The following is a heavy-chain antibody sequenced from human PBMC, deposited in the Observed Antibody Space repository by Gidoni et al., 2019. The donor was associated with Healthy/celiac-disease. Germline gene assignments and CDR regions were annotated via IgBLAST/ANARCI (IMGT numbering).Heavy chain of an antibody. V-gene: IGHV3-30*03. J-gene: IGHJ2*01. CDR1: GFTFSSYG. Sequence: QVQLVESGGGVVQPGRSLRLSCAASGFTFSSYGMHWVRQAPGKGLEWVAVISYDGSNKYYADSVKGRFTISRDNSKNTLYLQMNSLRAEDTAVYYCASGSTSLLYRYFDLWGRGTLVTVSS. D-gene: IGHD2-2*01. CDR3: ASGSTSLLYRYFDL. CDR2: ISYDGSNK.